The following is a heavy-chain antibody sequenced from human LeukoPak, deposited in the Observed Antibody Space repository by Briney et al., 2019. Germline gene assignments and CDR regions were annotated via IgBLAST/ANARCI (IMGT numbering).Heavy chain of an antibody. Sequence: PGGSLRLSCAASGFTFSSYSMNWVRQAPGKGLEWVSSISSSSSYIYYADSVKGRFTISRDNAKNSLYLQMNSLRAEDTAVYYCARDKEPYCSSTSCYYYYYMDVWGKGTTVIISS. CDR1: GFTFSSYS. V-gene: IGHV3-21*01. J-gene: IGHJ6*03. CDR2: ISSSSSYI. CDR3: ARDKEPYCSSTSCYYYYYMDV. D-gene: IGHD2-2*01.